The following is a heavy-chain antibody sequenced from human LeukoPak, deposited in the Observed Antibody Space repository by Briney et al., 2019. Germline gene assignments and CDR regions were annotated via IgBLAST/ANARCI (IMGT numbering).Heavy chain of an antibody. V-gene: IGHV3-30*02. Sequence: GGSLRLSCAGSGFTFSSYGMHWVRQAPGKGLQWVAFVRYDGSNKYYADSLKGRFTISRDNSKNTLYLQMNSLGTEDTAVYYCAKDWGGSFYLFDYWGQGTLVTVSS. D-gene: IGHD1-26*01. J-gene: IGHJ4*02. CDR2: VRYDGSNK. CDR3: AKDWGGSFYLFDY. CDR1: GFTFSSYG.